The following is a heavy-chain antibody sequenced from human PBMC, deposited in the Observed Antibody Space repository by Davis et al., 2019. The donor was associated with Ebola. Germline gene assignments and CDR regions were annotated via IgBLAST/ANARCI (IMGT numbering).Heavy chain of an antibody. J-gene: IGHJ5*01. V-gene: IGHV1-18*01. D-gene: IGHD1-26*01. CDR3: AREAGATTRIYDS. CDR2: ISAYNSNT. Sequence: ASVKVSCKASSYTFTSYGISWVRQAPGQGLEWMGWISAYNSNTNCAQKLQGRVTMTTDTSRSTAYMELRSLRSDDTAVYYCAREAGATTRIYDSWGQGTLVTVSS. CDR1: SYTFTSYG.